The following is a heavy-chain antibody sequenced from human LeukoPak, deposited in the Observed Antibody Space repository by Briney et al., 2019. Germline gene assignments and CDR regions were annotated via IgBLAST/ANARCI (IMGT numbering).Heavy chain of an antibody. CDR3: ARGRMAVAGSYEY. V-gene: IGHV3-7*05. Sequence: GGSLRLSCAASGFTFSLYSMTWVRQAPGKGLECVANIKPDGSEKHYVDSVEGRFTISRDNAKNSLFLEMNSLRAEDTAAYYCARGRMAVAGSYEYWGQGTLVTVSS. D-gene: IGHD6-19*01. CDR1: GFTFSLYS. CDR2: IKPDGSEK. J-gene: IGHJ4*02.